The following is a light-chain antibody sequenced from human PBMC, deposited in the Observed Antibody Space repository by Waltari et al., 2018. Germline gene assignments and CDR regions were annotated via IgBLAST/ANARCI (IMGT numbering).Light chain of an antibody. J-gene: IGLJ3*02. CDR2: ENK. V-gene: IGLV1-51*01. CDR1: RFNIGNNY. CDR3: GTWDTRLRAGV. Sequence: SVLTQPPSLSAAPGQKVTISCSGDRFNIGNNYLSWYQQVPGTVPKLLIYENKRRPSGIPDRFSASKSGTSATLDITGLQPGDEADYYCGTWDTRLRAGVFGGGTSLTV.